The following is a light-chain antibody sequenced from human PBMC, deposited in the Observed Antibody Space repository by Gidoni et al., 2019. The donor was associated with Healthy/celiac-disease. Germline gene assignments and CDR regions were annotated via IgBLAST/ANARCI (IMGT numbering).Light chain of an antibody. CDR1: QSVSRN. J-gene: IGKJ2*01. CDR2: GAS. Sequence: EIVMTQSPATLSVSPGERATLSCRASQSVSRNLAWYQQKPGQAPRLLIYGASTRATVIPARFSGSVSGTQFTLTISILQSEDFSVYYCQQYNNWPPKYTFGQLTKLEIK. V-gene: IGKV3-15*01. CDR3: QQYNNWPPKYT.